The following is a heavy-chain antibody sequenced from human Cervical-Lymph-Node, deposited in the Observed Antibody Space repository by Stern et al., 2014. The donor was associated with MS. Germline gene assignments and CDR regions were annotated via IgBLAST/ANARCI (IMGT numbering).Heavy chain of an antibody. Sequence: QVQLVQSGAEVKKPGASVKVSCKASGYTFTGYYMHWVRQAPGQGLEWMGRINTNSGGTGSSQKFQGRVNMTRDTSISTAYMELSRLRSYDTAVYYCATATSAWSLYYYYFGMDVWGQGTTVTVSS. D-gene: IGHD6-19*01. V-gene: IGHV1-2*06. CDR1: GYTFTGYY. CDR3: ATATSAWSLYYYYFGMDV. J-gene: IGHJ6*02. CDR2: INTNSGGT.